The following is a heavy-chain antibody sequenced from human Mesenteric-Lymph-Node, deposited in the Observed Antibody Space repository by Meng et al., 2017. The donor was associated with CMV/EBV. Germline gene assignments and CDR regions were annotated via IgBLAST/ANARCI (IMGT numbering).Heavy chain of an antibody. D-gene: IGHD3-3*01. Sequence: GESLKISCAASGFTFSSYEMNWVRQAPGKGLEWVSYISSSGRTIYYADSVKGRFTISRDNAKNSLYLQMNSLRAEDTAVYYCARAWNPILEWFSESTYYFDYWGQGTLVTVSS. V-gene: IGHV3-48*03. CDR1: GFTFSSYE. CDR3: ARAWNPILEWFSESTYYFDY. CDR2: ISSSGRTI. J-gene: IGHJ4*02.